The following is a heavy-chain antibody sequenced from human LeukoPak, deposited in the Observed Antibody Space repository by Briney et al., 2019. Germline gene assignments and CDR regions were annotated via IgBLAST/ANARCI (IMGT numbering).Heavy chain of an antibody. V-gene: IGHV5-51*01. Sequence: GESLKISCNGSGYSFSSYWIGWVRQMPGKGLEWVGIIYPGDSDTRYNPSSQGQVTISADKSISTAPLQWNSLKASDTAMYYCARLGTYCGGDCTNWYFDLWGRGTLVTVSS. J-gene: IGHJ2*01. CDR2: IYPGDSDT. CDR1: GYSFSSYW. D-gene: IGHD2-21*02. CDR3: ARLGTYCGGDCTNWYFDL.